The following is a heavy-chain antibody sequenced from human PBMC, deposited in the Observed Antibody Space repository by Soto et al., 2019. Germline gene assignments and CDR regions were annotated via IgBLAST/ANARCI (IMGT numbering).Heavy chain of an antibody. CDR3: SSTPKEGRDGYNYYFDY. V-gene: IGHV1-69*01. D-gene: IGHD2-21*01. J-gene: IGHJ4*02. Sequence: QXQLVQSGAEVKKXXXXVXXXXXXXXXXXXXXXXXXVXXXXXXXXXXXXRIIPTFGTASYAQKFQGRVTITADESTSTAYMEVSSLRSEDTAVYYCSSTPKEGRDGYNYYFDYWGQGTLVTVAS. CDR2: IIPTFGTA. CDR1: XXXXXXXX.